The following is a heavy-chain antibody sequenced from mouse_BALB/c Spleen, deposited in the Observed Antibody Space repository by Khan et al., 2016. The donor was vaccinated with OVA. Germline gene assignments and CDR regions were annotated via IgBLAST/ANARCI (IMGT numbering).Heavy chain of an antibody. CDR2: IYPFNDDT. CDR3: APVCTDYLSFAY. Sequence: EVQLQQSGPELVKPGASVKMSCKASGYTFTSYVMHWVKQKPGLGLEWIGYIYPFNDDTKYNEKFKGKATLTSDKSSSTAYMELSSLTSEDSAVYYCAPVCTDYLSFAYWGQGTLVTVSA. J-gene: IGHJ3*01. CDR1: GYTFTSYV. V-gene: IGHV1S136*01. D-gene: IGHD2-13*01.